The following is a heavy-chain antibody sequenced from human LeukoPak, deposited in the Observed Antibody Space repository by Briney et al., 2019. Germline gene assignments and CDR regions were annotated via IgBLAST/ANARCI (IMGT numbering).Heavy chain of an antibody. CDR2: IKQDGSEK. Sequence: GGSLRLSCAASGFTFSSYWTSWVRQAPGKGLEWVANIKQDGSEKYYVDSVKGRFTISRDNAKNTLYLQMNSLRAEDTAVYYCATIGAVGADFDYWGQGTLVTVSS. V-gene: IGHV3-7*01. J-gene: IGHJ4*02. CDR3: ATIGAVGADFDY. D-gene: IGHD1-26*01. CDR1: GFTFSSYW.